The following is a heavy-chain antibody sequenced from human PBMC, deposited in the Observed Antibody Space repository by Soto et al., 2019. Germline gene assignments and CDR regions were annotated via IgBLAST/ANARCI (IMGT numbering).Heavy chain of an antibody. CDR2: IWYDGSTK. J-gene: IGHJ3*01. D-gene: IGHD6-13*01. V-gene: IGHV3-33*06. CDR3: TKYRSSAWSDGFDL. Sequence: QVQLVESGGGVVQPGRSLRLSCAASGFTFSSYGMHWVRQVPGKGLEWVAVIWYDGSTKYYADSVKGRFTISRDNSKNTLYLQMTSLGAEDTAVYYCTKYRSSAWSDGFDLWGQGTMVTVSS. CDR1: GFTFSSYG.